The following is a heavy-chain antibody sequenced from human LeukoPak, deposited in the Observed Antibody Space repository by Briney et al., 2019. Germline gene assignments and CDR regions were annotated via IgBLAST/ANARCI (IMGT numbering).Heavy chain of an antibody. D-gene: IGHD6-19*01. V-gene: IGHV3-30-3*01. CDR1: GFTFRTYA. CDR3: ARADRSGWYFLDY. Sequence: GGSLRLSCVASGFTFRTYAMHWVRQAPGKGLEWIIVISSDGTNKYYADSVKGRFTVSRDNSKNTLYLQMNSLRAEDTAVYYCARADRSGWYFLDYWGQGALVTVSS. J-gene: IGHJ4*02. CDR2: ISSDGTNK.